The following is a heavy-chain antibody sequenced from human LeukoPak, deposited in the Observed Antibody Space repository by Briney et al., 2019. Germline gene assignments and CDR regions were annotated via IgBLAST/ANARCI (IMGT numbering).Heavy chain of an antibody. V-gene: IGHV1-69*04. D-gene: IGHD4-17*01. CDR2: IILLTEID. CDR1: VTTFNNYA. Sequence: GASVKVSCKTSVTTFNNYALTWVRQAPGHGLEWRGKIILLTEIDESAEQSQGTVTMTAYKSTNTGSMELSCLTSQDTAMCYCARVAVTTEGFVQWGQRTLVTVSS. CDR3: ARVAVTTEGFVQ. J-gene: IGHJ4*02.